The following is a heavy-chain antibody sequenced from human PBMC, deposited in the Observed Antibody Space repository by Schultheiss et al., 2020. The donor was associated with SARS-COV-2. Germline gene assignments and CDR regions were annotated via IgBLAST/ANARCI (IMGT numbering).Heavy chain of an antibody. J-gene: IGHJ6*02. V-gene: IGHV3-21*01. CDR1: GFTFSSYS. CDR3: ARAPYDFWSGYSAYYYYYGMDV. Sequence: GGSLRLSCAASGFTFSSYSMNWVRQAPGKGLEWVSSISSSSSYIYYADSVKGRFTISRYNAKNSLYLQMNSLRAEDTAVYYCARAPYDFWSGYSAYYYYYGMDVWGQGTTVTVSS. CDR2: ISSSSSYI. D-gene: IGHD3-3*01.